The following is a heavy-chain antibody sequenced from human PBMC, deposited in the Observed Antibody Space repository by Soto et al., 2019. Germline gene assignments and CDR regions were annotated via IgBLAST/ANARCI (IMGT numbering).Heavy chain of an antibody. J-gene: IGHJ4*02. CDR3: ARAQLKDGDYLCAD. D-gene: IGHD4-17*01. Sequence: EVQLLESGGGLVQPGGSLRLSCAASGFTFNNYAMKWVRPAPGKGPEWVSVISGGGDFIYYADSVKGRFTISRDNSENTLYLQMSSLTTADTAVYYCARAQLKDGDYLCADWGQGTLVTVSS. CDR1: GFTFNNYA. CDR2: ISGGGDFI. V-gene: IGHV3-23*01.